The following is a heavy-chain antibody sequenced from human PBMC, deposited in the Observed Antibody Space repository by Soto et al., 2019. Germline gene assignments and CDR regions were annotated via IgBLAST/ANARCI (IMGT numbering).Heavy chain of an antibody. CDR1: GYTFTSYG. D-gene: IGHD3-3*01. V-gene: IGHV1-18*01. CDR2: ISAYNGNT. Sequence: ASVKVSCKASGYTFTSYGISWVRQAPGQGLEWMGWISAYNGNTNYAQKLQGRVTMTTDTSTSTAYMELRSLRSDDTAVYYCARFSAYYDFWSGYFPPMPPFDYYYMDVWGKGTTVTVSS. J-gene: IGHJ6*03. CDR3: ARFSAYYDFWSGYFPPMPPFDYYYMDV.